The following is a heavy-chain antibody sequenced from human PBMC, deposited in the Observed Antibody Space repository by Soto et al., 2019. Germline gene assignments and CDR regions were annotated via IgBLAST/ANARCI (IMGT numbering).Heavy chain of an antibody. D-gene: IGHD3-10*01. CDR3: ARDMVLWFGESQYYYGMDV. J-gene: IGHJ6*02. V-gene: IGHV1-69*13. CDR2: IIPIFGTA. Sequence: ASVKVSCKASGGTFSSYAISWVRQAPGQGLEWMGGIIPIFGTANYAQKFQGRVTITADESTSTAYMELSSLRSEDTAVYYCARDMVLWFGESQYYYGMDVWGQGTTVTVSS. CDR1: GGTFSSYA.